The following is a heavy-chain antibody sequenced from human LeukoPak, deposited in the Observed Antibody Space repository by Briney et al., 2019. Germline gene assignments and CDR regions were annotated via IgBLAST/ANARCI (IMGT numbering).Heavy chain of an antibody. CDR3: ARNRYYYGSGNYGVPNWFDP. J-gene: IGHJ5*02. CDR1: GASITSYT. D-gene: IGHD3-10*01. V-gene: IGHV4-59*04. Sequence: SETLSLTCTVSGASITSYTWSWIRQPPGKGLEWIGSIYHSGRTFYNPSLKSRVTISVDTSKNQFSLKLSSVTAADTAMYYCARNRYYYGSGNYGVPNWFDPWGQGTLVTVSS. CDR2: IYHSGRT.